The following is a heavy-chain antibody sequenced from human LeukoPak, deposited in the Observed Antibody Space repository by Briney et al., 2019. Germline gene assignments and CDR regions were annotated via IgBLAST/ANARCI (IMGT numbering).Heavy chain of an antibody. J-gene: IGHJ6*03. D-gene: IGHD3-10*01. V-gene: IGHV4-59*12. CDR2: IYYSGST. CDR3: ARGEYYGSGTNSPPYYYYYYMDV. CDR1: GGSISSYY. Sequence: TSETLSLTCTVSGGSISSYYWSWIRQPPGKGLEWIGYIYYSGSTNYNPSLKSRVTISVDTSKNQFSLKLSSVTAADTAVYYCARGEYYGSGTNSPPYYYYYYMDVWGKGTTVTISS.